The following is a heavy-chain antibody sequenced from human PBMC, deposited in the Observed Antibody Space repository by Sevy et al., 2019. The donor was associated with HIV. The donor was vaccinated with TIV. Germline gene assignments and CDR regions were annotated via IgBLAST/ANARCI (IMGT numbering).Heavy chain of an antibody. V-gene: IGHV3-48*03. D-gene: IGHD3-22*01. CDR2: ISSSGSAI. J-gene: IGHJ4*02. CDR3: AREPGRHSSGYSGGFDY. Sequence: GGSLRLSCEASGFTFSSYEMNWVRQAPGKGLEWISYISSSGSAIYYPDSVKGRFTVSRDNAKNLVYLQMNGLRAEDTAIYYCAREPGRHSSGYSGGFDYWGQGTLVTVSS. CDR1: GFTFSSYE.